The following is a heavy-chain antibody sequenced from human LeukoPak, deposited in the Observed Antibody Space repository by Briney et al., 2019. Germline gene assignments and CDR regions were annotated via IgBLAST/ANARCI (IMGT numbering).Heavy chain of an antibody. CDR2: IYHSGGT. CDR1: GYSISSGYY. CDR3: ARQHYSYDIDY. V-gene: IGHV4-38-2*01. D-gene: IGHD5-18*01. J-gene: IGHJ4*02. Sequence: SETLSLTCDVSGYSISSGYYWGWIRQPPGKGLGWIGSIYHSGGTYYNPSLKSRVTISVDTSKNQFSLKLSSVTAADTAVYYCARQHYSYDIDYWGQGTLVTVSS.